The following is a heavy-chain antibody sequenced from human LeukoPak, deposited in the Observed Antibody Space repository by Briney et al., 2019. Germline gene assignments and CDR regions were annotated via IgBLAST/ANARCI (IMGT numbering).Heavy chain of an antibody. CDR3: ARMGNYGDHIDY. V-gene: IGHV1-69*13. D-gene: IGHD4-17*01. CDR1: GGTFSSYA. CDR2: IIPIFGTA. Sequence: SVKVSCKASGGTFSSYAISWVRQAPGQGLEWMGGIIPIFGTANYAQKFQGRVTITADESTSTAYMELSSLRSGDTAVYYCARMGNYGDHIDYWGQGTLVTVSS. J-gene: IGHJ4*02.